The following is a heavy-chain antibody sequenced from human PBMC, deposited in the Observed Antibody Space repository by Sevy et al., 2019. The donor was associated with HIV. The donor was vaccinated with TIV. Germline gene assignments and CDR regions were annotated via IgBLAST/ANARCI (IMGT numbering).Heavy chain of an antibody. J-gene: IGHJ6*02. CDR3: AREGRSDGTYYNHYGIDV. V-gene: IGHV3-7*01. Sequence: GGSLRLSCSTSGFTFNSYWLTWVRQAPGKGLEWVANINQDGSEKNYVDSVKGRFTISRDNAQKSVFLQMRARRAADTEVYYCAREGRSDGTYYNHYGIDVWGQGTTVTVSS. CDR1: GFTFNSYW. CDR2: INQDGSEK.